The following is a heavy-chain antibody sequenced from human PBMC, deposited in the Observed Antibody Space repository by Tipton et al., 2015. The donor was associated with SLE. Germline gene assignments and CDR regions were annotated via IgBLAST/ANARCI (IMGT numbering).Heavy chain of an antibody. J-gene: IGHJ3*02. Sequence: TLSLTCIVSGGSITTRSYYWGWIRQPPGKGLEWIASISYSGATYYNPSLKSRVVISLDTSRNHFSLKLTSVTAADTAVYYCARAGTGTAWGTFGIWGPGTMVTVSS. V-gene: IGHV4-39*07. CDR3: ARAGTGTAWGTFGI. D-gene: IGHD1-14*01. CDR1: GGSITTRSYY. CDR2: ISYSGAT.